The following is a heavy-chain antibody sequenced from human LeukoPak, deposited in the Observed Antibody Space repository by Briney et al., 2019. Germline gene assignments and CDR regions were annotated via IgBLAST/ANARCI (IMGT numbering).Heavy chain of an antibody. V-gene: IGHV4-39*01. CDR3: ARHKMGTTRLYHFDY. CDR2: ISYRGTM. D-gene: IGHD1-26*01. Sequence: PSETLSLTCTVDGGSISSSYYYWGWIRQPPGKGLEWIGIISYRGTMYYNPSLESRFTISVDTSRNQFSVKLTSVTAADTAVYYCARHKMGTTRLYHFDYWGQGTLVTVSS. CDR1: GGSISSSYYY. J-gene: IGHJ4*02.